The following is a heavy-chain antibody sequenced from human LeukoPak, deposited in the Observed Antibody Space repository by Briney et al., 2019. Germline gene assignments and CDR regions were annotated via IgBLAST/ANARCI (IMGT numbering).Heavy chain of an antibody. V-gene: IGHV1-69*13. CDR1: GGTFSSYA. J-gene: IGHJ6*04. Sequence: SVKVSCKASGGTFSSYAISWVRQAPGQGLEWMGGIIPIFGTANYAQKFHGRVTITADESTSTAYMELSSLRSEDTAVYYCARDGGLGDIVVVPAAMEGYYGMDVWGKGTTVTVSS. CDR3: ARDGGLGDIVVVPAAMEGYYGMDV. D-gene: IGHD2-2*01. CDR2: IIPIFGTA.